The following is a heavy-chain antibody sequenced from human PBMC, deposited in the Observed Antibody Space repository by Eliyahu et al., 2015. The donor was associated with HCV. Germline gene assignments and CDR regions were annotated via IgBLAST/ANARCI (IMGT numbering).Heavy chain of an antibody. CDR1: GFTFSSYA. Sequence: EVQLLESGGGLVQPGGSLRLSCAASGFTFSSYAXSWVRQAPGKGLEWVSAISGSGGSTYYADSVKGRFTISRDNSKNTLYLQMNSLRAEDTAVYYCAKVGEASLEWLLVGRHWDYWGQGTLVTVSS. CDR2: ISGSGGST. CDR3: AKVGEASLEWLLVGRHWDY. J-gene: IGHJ4*02. V-gene: IGHV3-23*01. D-gene: IGHD3-3*01.